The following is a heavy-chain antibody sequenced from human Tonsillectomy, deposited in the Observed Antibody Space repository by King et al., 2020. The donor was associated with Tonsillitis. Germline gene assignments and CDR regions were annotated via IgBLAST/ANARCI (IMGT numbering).Heavy chain of an antibody. CDR3: AKDIQAYSFGYYFDY. D-gene: IGHD5-18*01. Sequence: VQLVESGGGLVQPGRSLRLSCAASGFTFDEYAMHWVRQVPGKGLEWVSGHSWNSGSIGYAESVKGRFIISRDNAKNSLYLQINSLRAEDTALYYCAKDIQAYSFGYYFDYWGQGTLVTVSS. CDR1: GFTFDEYA. CDR2: HSWNSGSI. J-gene: IGHJ4*02. V-gene: IGHV3-9*01.